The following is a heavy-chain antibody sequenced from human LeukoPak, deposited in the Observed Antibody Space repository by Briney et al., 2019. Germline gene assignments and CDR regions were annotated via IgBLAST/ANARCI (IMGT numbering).Heavy chain of an antibody. V-gene: IGHV3-30-3*01. CDR3: ATLPT. J-gene: IGHJ4*02. CDR2: ISYDGNNK. Sequence: PGRSMTLARAAYAFTFGSHAMHWVRQAPGKGLEWVAVISYDGNNKYYADSVKGRFTISRDNSKNTLYLQMNSLRAEDTALYYCATLPTWGQGTLVTVSS. D-gene: IGHD4-17*01. CDR1: AFTFGSHA.